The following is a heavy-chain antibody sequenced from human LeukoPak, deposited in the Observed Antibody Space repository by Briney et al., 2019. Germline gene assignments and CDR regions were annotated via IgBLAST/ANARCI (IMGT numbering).Heavy chain of an antibody. Sequence: PSQTLSLTCTVSGGSISSGDYYWSWIRQPPGKGLEWIGYIYYSGSTYYNPSLKSRVTISVDTSKNQFSLKLSSVTAADTAVYYCARGLKDIVVVPAAMRAKNLDYWGQGTLVTVSS. CDR3: ARGLKDIVVVPAAMRAKNLDY. D-gene: IGHD2-2*01. V-gene: IGHV4-30-4*01. CDR1: GGSISSGDYY. CDR2: IYYSGST. J-gene: IGHJ4*02.